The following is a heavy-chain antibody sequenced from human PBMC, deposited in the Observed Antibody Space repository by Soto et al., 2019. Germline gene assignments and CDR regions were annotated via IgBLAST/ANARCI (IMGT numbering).Heavy chain of an antibody. Sequence: GGSLRLSCAASGFTFSNYWVGWVRQAPGKELEWVANIKEDGSERYYVDSVKGRFTISRDNAKNSLYLQINSLRAEDTAVYYCARVRPSYQFDYWGQGTLVTVSS. CDR2: IKEDGSER. J-gene: IGHJ4*02. D-gene: IGHD2-2*01. V-gene: IGHV3-7*01. CDR3: ARVRPSYQFDY. CDR1: GFTFSNYW.